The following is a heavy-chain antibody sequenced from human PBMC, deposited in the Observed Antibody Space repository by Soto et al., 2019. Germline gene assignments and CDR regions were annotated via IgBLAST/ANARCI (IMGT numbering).Heavy chain of an antibody. Sequence: EVQLLESGGGLVQPGGSLRLSCAASGFTFNKYAMTWVRQAPGKGLEWVSAISGGGDTTSYADSVKGRFTVSRDGSKNTLYLQMSIRIAEDTALYYCAKGRGGSGSLTPRVDFWGQGTLVTVSS. J-gene: IGHJ4*02. CDR3: AKGRGGSGSLTPRVDF. CDR2: ISGGGDTT. D-gene: IGHD3-10*01. V-gene: IGHV3-23*01. CDR1: GFTFNKYA.